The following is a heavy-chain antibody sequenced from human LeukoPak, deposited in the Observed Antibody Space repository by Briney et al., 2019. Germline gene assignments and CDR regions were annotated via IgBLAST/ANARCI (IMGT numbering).Heavy chain of an antibody. J-gene: IGHJ4*02. CDR1: GFTFSSFA. Sequence: VGSLRLSCAASGFTFSSFATSWVPQAPGKGLEWASTISGSGGNTNYADSVKGRFTFSRDNAKNTLYLQMNSLRAEDTAVYYWAKDLPDYGDYIEGYWGQGTLVTVSS. V-gene: IGHV3-23*01. CDR2: ISGSGGNT. D-gene: IGHD4-17*01. CDR3: AKDLPDYGDYIEGY.